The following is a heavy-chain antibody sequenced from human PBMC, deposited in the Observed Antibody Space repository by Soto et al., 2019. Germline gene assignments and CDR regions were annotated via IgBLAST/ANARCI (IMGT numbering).Heavy chain of an antibody. CDR2: INPNSGGT. J-gene: IGHJ6*02. Sequence: GASVKVSCKASGYTFTGYYMHWVRQAPGQGLEWMGWINPNSGGTNYAQKFQGWVTMTRDTSISTAYMELSRLRSDDTAVYYCARSRSKWELLPGYYYYYYGMDVWGQGTTVTVSS. V-gene: IGHV1-2*04. CDR1: GYTFTGYY. D-gene: IGHD1-26*01. CDR3: ARSRSKWELLPGYYYYYYGMDV.